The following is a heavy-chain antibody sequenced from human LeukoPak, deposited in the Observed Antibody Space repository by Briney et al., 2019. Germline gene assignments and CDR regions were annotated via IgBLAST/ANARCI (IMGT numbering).Heavy chain of an antibody. J-gene: IGHJ4*02. CDR3: ARQKGSASSWADFDY. V-gene: IGHV4-39*01. Sequence: SETLSLTCTVSVGSIRSTNHYWAWIRQPPGKGLEWLGSIYYTGSAYHNPSLKSRLTLSVDTSKNQFSLSLTSVTATDTAVYYCARQKGSASSWADFDYWVQGTLVTVSS. CDR2: IYYTGSA. D-gene: IGHD6-13*01. CDR1: VGSIRSTNHY.